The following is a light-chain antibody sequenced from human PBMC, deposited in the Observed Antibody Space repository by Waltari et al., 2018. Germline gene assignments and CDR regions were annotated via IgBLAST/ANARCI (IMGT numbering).Light chain of an antibody. J-gene: IGKJ5*01. Sequence: EIVLTQSPVILSLSPGETATLSCRASQSVTNYLAWYQQRPGQAPRLLIYHASNRATGIPARFSGSGSGTDFTLTINSLEPEDFAVYYCQQRGTWPPITFGQGTRPEIK. V-gene: IGKV3-11*01. CDR2: HAS. CDR3: QQRGTWPPIT. CDR1: QSVTNY.